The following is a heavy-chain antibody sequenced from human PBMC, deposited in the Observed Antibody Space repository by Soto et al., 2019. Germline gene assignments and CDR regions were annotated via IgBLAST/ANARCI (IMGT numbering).Heavy chain of an antibody. J-gene: IGHJ4*02. CDR2: ISYDGSNK. CDR1: GFTFSSYA. D-gene: IGHD6-19*01. V-gene: IGHV3-30-3*02. CDR3: AKIDKFNHQSSGWANRFDY. Sequence: PGGSLRLSCAASGFTFSSYAMHWVRQAPGKGLEWVAVISYDGSNKYYADSVKGRFTISRDISKSTLYLQMNSLRAEDTAVYYCAKIDKFNHQSSGWANRFDYWGQGTLVTVSS.